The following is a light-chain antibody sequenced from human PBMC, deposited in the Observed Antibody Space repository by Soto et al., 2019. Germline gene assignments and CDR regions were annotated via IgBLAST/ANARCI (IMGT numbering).Light chain of an antibody. CDR3: KQCGRSSWT. CDR2: GAS. Sequence: ESVLTQSPGTLSLSPGEKATLSCRASQSVSSSYLAWYQQKPGQAPRLLIYGASSRATGIPDRFSGSGSGTDFTLTVSRLEPEDFAVYYCKQCGRSSWTFGQGTKVDIK. CDR1: QSVSSSY. V-gene: IGKV3-20*01. J-gene: IGKJ1*01.